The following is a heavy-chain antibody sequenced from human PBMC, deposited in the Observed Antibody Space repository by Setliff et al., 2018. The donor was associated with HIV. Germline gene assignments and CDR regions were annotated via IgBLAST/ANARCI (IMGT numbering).Heavy chain of an antibody. J-gene: IGHJ4*02. CDR2: ISYSSTYI. CDR1: GFTFSTYT. D-gene: IGHD1-26*01. CDR3: ARLAHPRYSGNYYGTSAGTFDY. V-gene: IGHV3-21*04. Sequence: GGSLRLSCAASGFTFSTYTMNWVRQAPGKGLEWVSSISYSSTYIYYADSVKGRFTIARDNSKNTVYLQRNSLRADDTAVYFCARLAHPRYSGNYYGTSAGTFDYWGQGTLVTVSS.